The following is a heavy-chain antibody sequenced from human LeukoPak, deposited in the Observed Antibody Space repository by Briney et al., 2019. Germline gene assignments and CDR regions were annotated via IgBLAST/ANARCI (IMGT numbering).Heavy chain of an antibody. CDR1: GFTFSSYA. J-gene: IGHJ4*02. Sequence: GGSLRLSCAASGFTFSSYAMHWVRQAPGKGLEWVAVMSYDGSNKYYADSVKGRFTISRDNSKNTLYLQMNSLRAEDTAVYYCAREKFGGGSYVIDYWGQGTLVTVSS. V-gene: IGHV3-30-3*01. CDR3: AREKFGGGSYVIDY. D-gene: IGHD1-26*01. CDR2: MSYDGSNK.